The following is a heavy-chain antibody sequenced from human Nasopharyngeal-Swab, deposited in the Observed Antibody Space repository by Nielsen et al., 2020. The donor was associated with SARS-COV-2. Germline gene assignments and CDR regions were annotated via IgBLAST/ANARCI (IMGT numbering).Heavy chain of an antibody. V-gene: IGHV1-24*01. D-gene: IGHD3-10*01. CDR2: FDPEDGET. Sequence: ASVKVSCKVSGYTLTELSMHWVRQSPGKGLEWMGGFDPEDGETIYAQKFQGRVTMTEDTSTDTAYMELSSLRSEDTAVYYCATGGIVTSNWFDPWGQGTLVTVSS. CDR1: GYTLTELS. CDR3: ATGGIVTSNWFDP. J-gene: IGHJ5*02.